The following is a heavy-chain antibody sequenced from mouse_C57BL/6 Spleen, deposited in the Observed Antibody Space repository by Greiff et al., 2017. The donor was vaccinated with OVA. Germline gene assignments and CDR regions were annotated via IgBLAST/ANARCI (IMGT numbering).Heavy chain of an antibody. CDR1: GYTFTSYW. D-gene: IGHD3-2*02. CDR2: IYPGSGST. V-gene: IGHV1-55*01. J-gene: IGHJ3*01. CDR3: ARRGLQATVAY. Sequence: QVQLQQPGAELVKPGASVKMSCKASGYTFTSYWITWVKQRPGQGLEWIGDIYPGSGSTNYNEKFKSKATLTVAKSSSTAYMQLSSLTSEDSAVYYCARRGLQATVAYWGQGTLVTVSA.